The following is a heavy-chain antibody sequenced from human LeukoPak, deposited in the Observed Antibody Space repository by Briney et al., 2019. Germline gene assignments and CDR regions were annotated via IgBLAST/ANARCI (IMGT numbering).Heavy chain of an antibody. D-gene: IGHD5-12*01. CDR2: IYYSGST. Sequence: SETLSLTCTVSGGSISSYYWSWIRQPPGKGLEWIGYIYYSGSTNYNPSLKSRVTISVDTSKNQFSLKLSSVTAADTAAYYCARDLSGSIYFDYWGQGTLVTVSS. CDR1: GGSISSYY. CDR3: ARDLSGSIYFDY. J-gene: IGHJ4*02. V-gene: IGHV4-59*01.